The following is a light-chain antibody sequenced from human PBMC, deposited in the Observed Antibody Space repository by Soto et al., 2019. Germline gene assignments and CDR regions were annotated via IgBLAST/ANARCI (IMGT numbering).Light chain of an antibody. V-gene: IGKV3-11*01. Sequence: IVLTQSPATLSLPPGEAATLAFRASQSVSSYLAWYQQKPGQAPRLLIYDASNRATGIPARFSGSGSGTDFTLTISSLEPEDFAVYYCQQRSNWPITFGQGTRLEIK. CDR1: QSVSSY. CDR2: DAS. CDR3: QQRSNWPIT. J-gene: IGKJ5*01.